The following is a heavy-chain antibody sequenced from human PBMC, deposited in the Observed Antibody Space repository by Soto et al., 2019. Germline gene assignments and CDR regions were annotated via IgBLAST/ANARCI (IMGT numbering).Heavy chain of an antibody. CDR1: GFTFSSYG. CDR2: ISYDGSNK. J-gene: IGHJ4*02. Sequence: LRLSCAASGFTFSSYGMHWVRQAPGKGLEWVAVISYDGSNKYYADSVKGRFTISRDNSKNTLYLQMNSLRAEDTAVYYCGKGGGLRFLEWLHNSFDYWGQGTLVTVSS. V-gene: IGHV3-30*18. D-gene: IGHD3-3*01. CDR3: GKGGGLRFLEWLHNSFDY.